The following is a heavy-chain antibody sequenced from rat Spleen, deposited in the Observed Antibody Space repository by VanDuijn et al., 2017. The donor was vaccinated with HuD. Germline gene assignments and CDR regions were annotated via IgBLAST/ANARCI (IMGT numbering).Heavy chain of an antibody. Sequence: QVQLKESGPGLVQPSQTLSLTCTVSGFSLITNSVHWVRQPPGKGLERMGGIWGDGTTDYNLGLKSRLIISRDTSKSQVFLKLNILQTEDTAIYYCTREGMGITPLYFDYWGQGVMVTVSS. CDR1: GFSLITNS. CDR3: TREGMGITPLYFDY. V-gene: IGHV2-1*01. J-gene: IGHJ2*01. D-gene: IGHD1-9*01. CDR2: IWGDGTT.